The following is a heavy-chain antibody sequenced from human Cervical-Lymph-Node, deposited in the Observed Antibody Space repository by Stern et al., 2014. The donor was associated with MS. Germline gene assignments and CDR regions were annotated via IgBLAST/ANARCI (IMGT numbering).Heavy chain of an antibody. Sequence: VQLMQSGAEVKKPGESLKISCKGSEYNFNTHWIAWVRQMPGKGLEWLGNIYPGNSDTSYNPSLQGQVSISADKSITTAYLHFSSLKASDSAMYFCARHGGPNWNHEAHNWFDPWGQGTLVTVSS. V-gene: IGHV5-51*03. CDR2: IYPGNSDT. J-gene: IGHJ5*02. CDR3: ARHGGPNWNHEAHNWFDP. CDR1: EYNFNTHW. D-gene: IGHD1-14*01.